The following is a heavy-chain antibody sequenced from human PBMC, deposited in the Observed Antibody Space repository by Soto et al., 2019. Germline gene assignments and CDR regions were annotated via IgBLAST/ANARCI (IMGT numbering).Heavy chain of an antibody. V-gene: IGHV5-51*01. CDR3: ARQRYCSSTSCHEFDY. J-gene: IGHJ4*02. CDR1: GYSFTSYW. D-gene: IGHD2-2*01. CDR2: IYPGDSDT. Sequence: GESLKISCKGSGYSFTSYWIGWVRQMPGKGLEWMGIIYPGDSDTRYSPSFQGQVTISADKSISTAYLQWSSLKASDTAMYYCARQRYCSSTSCHEFDYWGQGTLVTVSS.